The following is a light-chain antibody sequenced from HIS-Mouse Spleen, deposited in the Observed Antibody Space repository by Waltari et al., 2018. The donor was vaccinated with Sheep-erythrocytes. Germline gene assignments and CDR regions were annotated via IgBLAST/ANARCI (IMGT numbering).Light chain of an antibody. CDR2: EVS. V-gene: IGLV2-8*01. J-gene: IGLJ3*02. CDR3: SSYAGSNNWV. Sequence: QSALTQPPSASGSPGQSVTISSTGTRSDVGGYNSLSWYQQHPGKAPKLMIYEVSERPSGVPDRFSGSKSGNTASLTVSGLQAEDEADYYCSSYAGSNNWVFGGGTKLTVL. CDR1: RSDVGGYNS.